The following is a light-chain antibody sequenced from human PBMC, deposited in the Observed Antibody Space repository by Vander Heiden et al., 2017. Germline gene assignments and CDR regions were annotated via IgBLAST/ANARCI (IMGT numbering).Light chain of an antibody. CDR1: QNISSN. J-gene: IGKJ1*01. CDR3: QRNYTILT. Sequence: DIQMTQSPSSLSASVGDRVTITCRASQNISSNLNLYQQRPGKAPKLLIYASSTLQSGVSTLFGGGGSGADFPLTVTRLQPEDFASYYCQRNYTILTFGQGTKVEIK. CDR2: ASS. V-gene: IGKV1-39*01.